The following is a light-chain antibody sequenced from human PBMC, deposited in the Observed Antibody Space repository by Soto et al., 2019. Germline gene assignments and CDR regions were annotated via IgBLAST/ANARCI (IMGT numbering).Light chain of an antibody. V-gene: IGLV1-44*01. CDR3: ATWDDGLNGYV. J-gene: IGLJ1*01. Sequence: QSVLTQPPSASGTPGQRVTISCSGSNSNIGSNTVTWYQQLPGTAPILLIYSNNQRSSGVPDRFSGSRSGTSGSLAISGLQSEDEADYYCATWDDGLNGYVFGSGTKVTVL. CDR2: SNN. CDR1: NSNIGSNT.